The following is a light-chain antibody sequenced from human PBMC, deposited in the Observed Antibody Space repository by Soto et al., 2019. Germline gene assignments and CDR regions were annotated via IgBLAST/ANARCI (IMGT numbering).Light chain of an antibody. CDR1: SSDVGGYNY. CDR3: SSYTSSSLYV. CDR2: EVS. Sequence: QSALTQPASVSGSPGQSITISCTVTSSDVGGYNYVSWYQQHPGKAPKLMIYEVSNRPSGVSNRFSGSKSGNTASLTISGLQAEDEADYYCSSYTSSSLYVFGTGTKVTVL. V-gene: IGLV2-14*01. J-gene: IGLJ1*01.